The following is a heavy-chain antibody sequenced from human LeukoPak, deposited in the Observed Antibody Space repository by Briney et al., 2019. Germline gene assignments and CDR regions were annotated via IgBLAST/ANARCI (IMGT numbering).Heavy chain of an antibody. Sequence: PGGSLRLSCAASGFTFSNYGMHWVRQAPGKGLEWVAFIRYDGSNEYQADSVKGRFTISRDNSKNTLHLQMNSLRAEDTAVNYCAKDRQPRPVWGSYHSPLDSWGQGTLVTVSS. CDR1: GFTFSNYG. CDR3: AKDRQPRPVWGSYHSPLDS. CDR2: IRYDGSNE. V-gene: IGHV3-30*02. J-gene: IGHJ4*02. D-gene: IGHD3-16*02.